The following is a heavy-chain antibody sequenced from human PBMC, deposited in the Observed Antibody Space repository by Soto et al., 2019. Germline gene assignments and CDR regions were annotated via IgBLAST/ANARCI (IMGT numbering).Heavy chain of an antibody. CDR1: GFTFSSYW. Sequence: GGSLRLSCAASGFTFSSYWMHWVRQAPGKGLVWVSRINSDGSSTSYADSVKGRFTISRDNAKNTLYLQMNSLRAEDTAVYYCARESRSWQLWLLPPDYWGQGTLVTVSS. CDR3: ARESRSWQLWLLPPDY. J-gene: IGHJ4*02. V-gene: IGHV3-74*01. D-gene: IGHD5-18*01. CDR2: INSDGSST.